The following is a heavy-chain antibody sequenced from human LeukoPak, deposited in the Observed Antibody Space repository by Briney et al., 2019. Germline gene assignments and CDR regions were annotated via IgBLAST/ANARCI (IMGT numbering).Heavy chain of an antibody. V-gene: IGHV3-20*01. Sequence: GGSLRLSCAASGFTVSSNYMSWVRQAPGKGLEWVAGITWNGGSTDYAESVKGRFAISRDNAKNSMHLQMNSLRAEDAALYHCARDLVTTIDYWGQGTLVTVSS. CDR3: ARDLVTTIDY. D-gene: IGHD1-26*01. J-gene: IGHJ4*02. CDR2: ITWNGGST. CDR1: GFTVSSNY.